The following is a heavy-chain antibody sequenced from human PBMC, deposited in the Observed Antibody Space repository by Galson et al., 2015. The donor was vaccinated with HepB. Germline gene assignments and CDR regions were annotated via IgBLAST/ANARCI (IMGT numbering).Heavy chain of an antibody. CDR1: ELTFSSYA. Sequence: SLRLSCAASELTFSSYAMSWVRQPPGKGLEWVSTVSGGSTYYADSVKGRFTISRDNSKNTLYLQMNSLRAEDTAVAYCAKSPPGPNPPYGSSWHSTEYRGEGTLVTVSS. J-gene: IGHJ4*02. V-gene: IGHV3-23*01. CDR2: VSGGST. D-gene: IGHD6-13*01. CDR3: AKSPPGPNPPYGSSWHSTEY.